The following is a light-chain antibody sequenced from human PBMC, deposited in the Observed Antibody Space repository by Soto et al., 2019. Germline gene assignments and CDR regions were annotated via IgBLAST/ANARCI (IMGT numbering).Light chain of an antibody. CDR3: CSYAGSYTYV. CDR1: SSDVGGHKS. V-gene: IGLV2-11*01. Sequence: QSALTQPASVSGSPGQSITISCTGTSSDVGGHKSVSWYQQQPGKAPKVIIYDVSKRPSGVPDRFSGSKSGNTASLTISGLQAEDEADYYCCSYAGSYTYVFGTGTKVTVL. CDR2: DVS. J-gene: IGLJ1*01.